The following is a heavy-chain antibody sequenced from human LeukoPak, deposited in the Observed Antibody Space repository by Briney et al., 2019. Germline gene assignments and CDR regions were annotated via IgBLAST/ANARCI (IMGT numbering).Heavy chain of an antibody. CDR2: IDQSGST. CDR3: TFGYCSGRSCYNY. D-gene: IGHD2-15*01. V-gene: IGHV4-34*01. J-gene: IGHJ4*02. CDR1: GGSFSGSF. Sequence: SETLSLTCAMFGGSFSGSFWDWIRQPPGKGLERIGGIDQSGSTNYSPSLKSRVTMSVDASKNQFSLKLTSVTATDTAIYYCTFGYCSGRSCYNYWGQGTLVTVS.